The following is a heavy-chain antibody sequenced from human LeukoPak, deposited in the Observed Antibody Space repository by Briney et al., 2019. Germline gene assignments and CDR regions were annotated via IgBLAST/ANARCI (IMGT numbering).Heavy chain of an antibody. CDR3: AKPGGMITFGGAIVRWTYAFDI. D-gene: IGHD3-16*02. CDR2: ISYDGSNK. Sequence: GGSLRLSCAASGFPFSGYAMHWVRQAPGKGLEWVAVISYDGSNKYYADSVKGRFTISRDNSKNTLYLQMNSLRAEDTAVYYCAKPGGMITFGGAIVRWTYAFDIWGQGTMVTVSS. V-gene: IGHV3-30*18. J-gene: IGHJ3*02. CDR1: GFPFSGYA.